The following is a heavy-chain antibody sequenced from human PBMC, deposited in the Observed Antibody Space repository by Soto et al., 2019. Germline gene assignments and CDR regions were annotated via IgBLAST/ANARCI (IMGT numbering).Heavy chain of an antibody. V-gene: IGHV5-51*01. CDR2: IYPGDSDT. CDR1: GYSFTSYW. D-gene: IGHD5-12*01. CDR3: ARQQRARTSGYDAPGYYYCYYGRDG. Sequence: WESLKISCKGSGYSFTSYWIGWVRQMPGKGLEWMGIIYPGDSDTRYSPSFQGQVTISADKSISTAYLQWSSLKASDTAMYYCARQQRARTSGYDAPGYYYCYYGRDGWGKGTKVTVSS. J-gene: IGHJ6*04.